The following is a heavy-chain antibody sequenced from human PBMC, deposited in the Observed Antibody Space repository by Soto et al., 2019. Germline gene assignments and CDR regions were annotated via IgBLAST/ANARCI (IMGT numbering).Heavy chain of an antibody. J-gene: IGHJ4*02. CDR1: GYTFTSYY. Sequence: QVQLVQSGADVKKPGASVKVSCKASGYTFTSYYMHWVRQAPGQGLEWMGIINPSGGSTSYAQKFQGRVTMTRDTSTSTVYMELSSLRSEDTAVYYCARATDVTMVRGVIIVDYFDYWGQGTLVTVSS. D-gene: IGHD3-10*01. V-gene: IGHV1-46*03. CDR2: INPSGGST. CDR3: ARATDVTMVRGVIIVDYFDY.